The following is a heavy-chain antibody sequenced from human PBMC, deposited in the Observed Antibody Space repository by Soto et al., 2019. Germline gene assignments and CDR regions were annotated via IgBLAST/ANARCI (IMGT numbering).Heavy chain of an antibody. V-gene: IGHV4-31*03. CDR2: IYYSGST. J-gene: IGHJ5*01. D-gene: IGHD3-10*02. CDR3: GGSVFP. CDR1: GGSISSGGYY. Sequence: SETLSLTCTVSGGSISSGGYYWSWIRQHPGKGLEWIGYIYYSGSTYYNPSLKSRVTISVDTSKNQFSLKLSSVTSADKANCYCGGSVFPWGQGTLVSVSS.